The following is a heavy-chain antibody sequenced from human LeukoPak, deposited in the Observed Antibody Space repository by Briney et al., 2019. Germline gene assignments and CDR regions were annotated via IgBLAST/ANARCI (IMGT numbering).Heavy chain of an antibody. V-gene: IGHV3-33*08. CDR1: GFTFSSYW. CDR3: ARDPSLRVTLDY. D-gene: IGHD4-17*01. CDR2: IWYDGNNK. J-gene: IGHJ4*02. Sequence: GGSLRLSCAASGFTFSSYWMSWVRQAPGKGLEWVAVIWYDGNNKYYADSVKGRFTISRDNSKNMLYLEMNSLRAEDTAVYYCARDPSLRVTLDYWGQGTLVTVSS.